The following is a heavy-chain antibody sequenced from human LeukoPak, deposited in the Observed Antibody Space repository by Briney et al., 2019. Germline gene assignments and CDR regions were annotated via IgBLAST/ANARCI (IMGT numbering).Heavy chain of an antibody. Sequence: PGGSLRLSCAASGFTFSYYSMNWVRQAPGKGLEWISYISSSSDTIYYADSEKGRFTISRDNAKNSLYLQMSSLRAEDTAVYYCARDPPAGSLDYWGQGTLVTVSS. CDR1: GFTFSYYS. J-gene: IGHJ4*02. D-gene: IGHD6-25*01. CDR2: ISSSSDTI. V-gene: IGHV3-48*01. CDR3: ARDPPAGSLDY.